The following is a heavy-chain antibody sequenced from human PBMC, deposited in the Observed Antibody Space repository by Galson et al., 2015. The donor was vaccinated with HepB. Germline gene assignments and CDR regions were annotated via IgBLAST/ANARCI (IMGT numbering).Heavy chain of an antibody. D-gene: IGHD2-15*01. J-gene: IGHJ6*03. CDR2: ISWNSGSI. CDR3: AKDAATPGLSYYMDV. CDR1: GFNFDDYD. V-gene: IGHV3-9*01. Sequence: SLRLSCAASGFNFDDYDMHWVRQAPGKGLEWVSGISWNSGSIGYADSVKGRFTISRDNAKNSLYLQMNSLRAEDTALYYCAKDAATPGLSYYMDVWGKGTTVTVSS.